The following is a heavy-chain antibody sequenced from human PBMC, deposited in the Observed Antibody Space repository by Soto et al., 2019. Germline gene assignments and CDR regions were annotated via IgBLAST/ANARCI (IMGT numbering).Heavy chain of an antibody. D-gene: IGHD6-13*01. CDR2: ISGSGGST. J-gene: IGHJ6*02. V-gene: IGHV3-23*01. Sequence: GGSLRLSCAASGFTFSSYAMSWVRQAPGKGLEWVSAISGSGGSTYYADSVKGRFTISRDNSKNTLYLQMNSLRAEDTAVYYCAKDKAGTGPNNDYGMDVWGQGTTVTVSS. CDR1: GFTFSSYA. CDR3: AKDKAGTGPNNDYGMDV.